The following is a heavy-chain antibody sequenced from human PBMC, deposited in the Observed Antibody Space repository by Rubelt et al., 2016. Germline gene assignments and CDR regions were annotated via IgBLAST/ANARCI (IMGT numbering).Heavy chain of an antibody. CDR2: IIPILGIA. J-gene: IGHJ6*02. CDR1: GGTFSSYA. CDR3: ARPLPGYYYGMDV. V-gene: IGHV1-69*04. Sequence: QVQLVQSGAEVKKPGSSVKVSCKASGGTFSSYAISWVRQAPGQGLEWMGRIIPILGIANYAQKFQGRGTITADKSTSTAYMGRGSLRAEDTAVYYCARPLPGYYYGMDVWGQGTTVTVSS.